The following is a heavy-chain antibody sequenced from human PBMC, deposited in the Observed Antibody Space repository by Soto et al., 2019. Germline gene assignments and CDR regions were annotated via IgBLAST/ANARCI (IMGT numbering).Heavy chain of an antibody. V-gene: IGHV1-2*04. CDR2: INPNSGGT. J-gene: IGHJ4*02. CDR3: ATVNGYYDSSGDYYYFDY. CDR1: GYTFTGYY. D-gene: IGHD3-22*01. Sequence: ASVKVSCKASGYTFTGYYMHWVRQAPGQGLEWMGWINPNSGGTNYAQKFQGWVTMTRDTSISTAYMELSRLRSDDTAVYYCATVNGYYDSSGDYYYFDYWGQGTLVNVSS.